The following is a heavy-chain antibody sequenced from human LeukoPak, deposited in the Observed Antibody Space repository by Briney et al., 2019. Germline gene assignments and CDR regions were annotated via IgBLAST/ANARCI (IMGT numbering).Heavy chain of an antibody. CDR2: IYHSGST. Sequence: SETLSLTCAVSGYSINSGCYWGWIRQPPGRGLEWIGSIYHSGSTYYNPSLKSRVTMSVDTSKNQFSRKLSSVTAADTAVYYCARGVVVSPAPLYYMDVWGKGATVTVSS. D-gene: IGHD2-15*01. J-gene: IGHJ6*03. CDR3: ARGVVVSPAPLYYMDV. V-gene: IGHV4-38-2*01. CDR1: GYSINSGCY.